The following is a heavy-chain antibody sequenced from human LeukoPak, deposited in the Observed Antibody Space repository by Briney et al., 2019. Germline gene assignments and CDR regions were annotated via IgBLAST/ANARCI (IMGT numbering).Heavy chain of an antibody. Sequence: SEALSLTCTVSGASVSTYFWNWIRQPAGKGLEWIGRIYNGGSTNYNPSLESRVTISMDRTKNQFSLKLTSVTAADTAVYYCANSISMDFEYWGQGTLVTVSS. V-gene: IGHV4-4*07. J-gene: IGHJ4*02. CDR1: GASVSTYF. CDR2: IYNGGST. CDR3: ANSISMDFEY. D-gene: IGHD2/OR15-2a*01.